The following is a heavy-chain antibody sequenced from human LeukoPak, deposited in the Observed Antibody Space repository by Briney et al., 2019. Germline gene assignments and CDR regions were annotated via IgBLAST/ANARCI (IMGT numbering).Heavy chain of an antibody. J-gene: IGHJ4*02. Sequence: GGSLRLSCAASGFTFSDYSMTWVRPAPGKGLEWDSSISSKSNYIYYADSGKGRFTISRDNAKHSVFLQMTSLRADDTAVYYCARDIAVAGRGGFDYWGQGTLVTVSS. V-gene: IGHV3-21*01. CDR3: ARDIAVAGRGGFDY. CDR1: GFTFSDYS. D-gene: IGHD6-19*01. CDR2: ISSKSNYI.